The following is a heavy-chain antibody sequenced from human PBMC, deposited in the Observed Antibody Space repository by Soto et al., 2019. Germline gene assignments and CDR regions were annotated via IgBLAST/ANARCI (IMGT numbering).Heavy chain of an antibody. Sequence: QVHLVQSGAEVKKPGASVKVSCKASGYTFTGNYIHWVRQAPGQGLEWMGWVNPDNGGTTSAQKFQGSVTMTRDTSVTTAYMELTRLTSDDTAVYYCARDPRPPSAWLGFWEYGMDVWGQGTTVTVSS. J-gene: IGHJ6*02. CDR2: VNPDNGGT. CDR1: GYTFTGNY. CDR3: ARDPRPPSAWLGFWEYGMDV. D-gene: IGHD3-3*01. V-gene: IGHV1-2*02.